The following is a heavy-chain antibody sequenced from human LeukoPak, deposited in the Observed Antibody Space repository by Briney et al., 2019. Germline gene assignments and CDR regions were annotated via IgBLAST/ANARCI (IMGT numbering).Heavy chain of an antibody. D-gene: IGHD2-2*01. CDR3: ARDPDCYSTSCELDY. CDR2: IYYSGST. CDR1: GGSISSHY. V-gene: IGHV4-59*11. J-gene: IGHJ4*02. Sequence: SETLSLTCTVSGGSISSHYWSWIRQPPGKGLEWIGYIYYSGSTNYNPSLKSRVTISVDTSKNQFSLKLSSVTAADTAVYYCARDPDCYSTSCELDYWGQGTLVTVSS.